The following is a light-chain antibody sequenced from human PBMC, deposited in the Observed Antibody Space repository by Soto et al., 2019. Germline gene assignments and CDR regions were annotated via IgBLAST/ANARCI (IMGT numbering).Light chain of an antibody. V-gene: IGKV3-11*01. Sequence: EIVLTQSPGTLAFSPGERGTLACRASQSVSRYLAWYQQKPGQAPRLLIYDASNRATGIPARFSGSGSGTDLALTISSLEPEDFAVYYCQQRSDWPPITFGQGTRLEIK. CDR2: DAS. CDR1: QSVSRY. CDR3: QQRSDWPPIT. J-gene: IGKJ5*01.